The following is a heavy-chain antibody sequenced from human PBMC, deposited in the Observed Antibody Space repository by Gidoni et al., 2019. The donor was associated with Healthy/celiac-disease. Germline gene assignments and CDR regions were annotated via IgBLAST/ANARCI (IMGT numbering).Heavy chain of an antibody. J-gene: IGHJ2*01. V-gene: IGHV3-33*01. D-gene: IGHD1-26*01. CDR2: IWYDGSNK. CDR3: ARGAGGAKYWYFDL. CDR1: GFNFSSYG. Sequence: QVQLVESGGGVVQPGRSLRLSCAASGFNFSSYGMHWVRQAPGKGLEWVAVIWYDGSNKYYADSVKGRFTISRDNSKNTLYLQMNSLRAEDTAVYYCARGAGGAKYWYFDLWGRGTLVTVSS.